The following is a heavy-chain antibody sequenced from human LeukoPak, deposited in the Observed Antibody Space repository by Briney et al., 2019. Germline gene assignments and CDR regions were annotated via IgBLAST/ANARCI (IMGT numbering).Heavy chain of an antibody. CDR3: ARRGVRWNGPGY. Sequence: GGSLQISCKGFGFSFTDYWIGGAGPLPGKGLEGMGIIYPGDSTTRYSPSFQGQVTISADKSISTAYLQWGSLEASDTAMYFCARRGVRWNGPGYWGPGTLVTVSS. J-gene: IGHJ4*02. CDR1: GFSFTDYW. CDR2: IYPGDSTT. D-gene: IGHD1-1*01. V-gene: IGHV5-51*01.